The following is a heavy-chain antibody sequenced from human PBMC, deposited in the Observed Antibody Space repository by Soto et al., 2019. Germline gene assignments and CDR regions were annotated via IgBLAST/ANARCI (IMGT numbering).Heavy chain of an antibody. V-gene: IGHV1-46*03. CDR2: IDPSGRST. Sequence: ASVKVSCKASGYTVSSYYMHWVRQAPGQGLEWMGIIDPSGRSTTYAQKFQGRVTMTRDTSTSTVYMDLSSLRSEDTAVYYCATKKYFDYWGQGTLVPVSS. CDR3: ATKKYFDY. CDR1: GYTVSSYY. J-gene: IGHJ4*02.